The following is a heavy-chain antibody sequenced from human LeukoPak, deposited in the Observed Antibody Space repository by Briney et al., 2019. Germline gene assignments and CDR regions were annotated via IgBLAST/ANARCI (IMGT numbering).Heavy chain of an antibody. J-gene: IGHJ6*02. V-gene: IGHV3-53*01. Sequence: PGGSLRLSCAVSGFTVSSNYMSWVRQAPGKGLEWVSVIYSGGSTYYADSVKGRFTISRDNSKNTLYLQMNSLRAEDTAVYYCARELGYCSGASCHLKYCGMDVWGQGTTVTVFS. CDR1: GFTVSSNY. CDR2: IYSGGST. CDR3: ARELGYCSGASCHLKYCGMDV. D-gene: IGHD2-15*01.